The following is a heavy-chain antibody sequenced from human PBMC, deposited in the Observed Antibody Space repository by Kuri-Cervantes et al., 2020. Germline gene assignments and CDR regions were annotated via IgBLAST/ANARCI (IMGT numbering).Heavy chain of an antibody. D-gene: IGHD3-3*01. CDR2: SNAGNGNT. CDR1: GYTFTSYA. J-gene: IGHJ6*02. V-gene: IGHV1-3*02. Sequence: ASVKVSCKASGYTFTSYAMHWVRQAPGQRLEWMGWSNAGNGNTKYSQEFQGRVTITRDTSASTAYMELSSLRSEDTAVYYCARDRKTTYYDFWSGYSTFRYYYGMDVWGQGTTVTVSS. CDR3: ARDRKTTYYDFWSGYSTFRYYYGMDV.